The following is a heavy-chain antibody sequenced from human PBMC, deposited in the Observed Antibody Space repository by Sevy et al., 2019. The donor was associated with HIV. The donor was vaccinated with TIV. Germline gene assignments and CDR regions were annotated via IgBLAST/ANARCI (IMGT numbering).Heavy chain of an antibody. J-gene: IGHJ4*02. D-gene: IGHD1-20*01. CDR2: ISSDGSNK. V-gene: IGHV3-30*03. CDR1: GFIFSSFG. Sequence: GGSLRLSCVASGFIFSSFGMHWVRQAPGKGLEWVAVISSDGSNKYYADSVKGRFSISRDNSNNTLYLQMNSLRAEDTAVYYCASALEYNWLRPPFGYWGQGTMVTVSS. CDR3: ASALEYNWLRPPFGY.